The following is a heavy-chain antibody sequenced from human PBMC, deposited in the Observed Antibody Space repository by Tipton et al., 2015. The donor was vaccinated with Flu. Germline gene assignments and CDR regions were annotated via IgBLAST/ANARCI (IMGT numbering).Heavy chain of an antibody. D-gene: IGHD2-21*01. J-gene: IGHJ4*02. Sequence: TLSLTCAVSGDSISSGAHYWSWIRQPAGKGLEWIGRIYTSGNTNYNPSLKTRVTISVDTSKNQFSLKLTSVTAADTAVYYCARGPPGPSIRAYYFDIWGQGALVTVSS. CDR1: GDSISSGAHY. V-gene: IGHV4-61*02. CDR3: ARGPPGPSIRAYYFDI. CDR2: IYTSGNT.